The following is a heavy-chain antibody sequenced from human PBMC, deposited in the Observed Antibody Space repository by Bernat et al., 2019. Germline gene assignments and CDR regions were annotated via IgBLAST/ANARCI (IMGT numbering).Heavy chain of an antibody. Sequence: EVQLVESGGGLVQPGGSLRLSCAASGFTVSSNYMSWVRQAPGKGLEWVSVIYSGGSTYYADSVKGRFTISRDNSKNTLYLQMNSLRAEDTAVYYCATSTYYYGSGRFDYWGQGTLVTVFS. J-gene: IGHJ4*02. CDR2: IYSGGST. CDR1: GFTVSSNY. V-gene: IGHV3-66*01. CDR3: ATSTYYYGSGRFDY. D-gene: IGHD3-10*01.